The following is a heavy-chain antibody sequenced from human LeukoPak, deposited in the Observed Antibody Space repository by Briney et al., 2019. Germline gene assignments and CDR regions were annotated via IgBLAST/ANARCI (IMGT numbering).Heavy chain of an antibody. J-gene: IGHJ4*02. V-gene: IGHV1-18*01. CDR3: ARDPIAVVWGLFDY. CDR1: GYTFTSYT. CDR2: ISAYNGNT. D-gene: IGHD6-19*01. Sequence: ASVKVSFTASGYTFTSYTMHWVRQAPGQRLEWMGWISAYNGNTNYAQKLQGRVTMTTDTSTSTAYMELRSLRSDDTAVYYCARDPIAVVWGLFDYWGQGTLVTVSS.